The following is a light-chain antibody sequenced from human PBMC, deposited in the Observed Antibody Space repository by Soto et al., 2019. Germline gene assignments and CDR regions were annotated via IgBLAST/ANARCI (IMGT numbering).Light chain of an antibody. J-gene: IGKJ1*01. CDR3: QQYYSLSWT. Sequence: DIQMTQSPSTLSASVGDRVTVTCRASQSLTGSLAWYQQKPGQAPKLLIYDASTLPSGVPSRFSGSGFGTKFTLTIASLQPDDFATYYCQQYYSLSWTCGPGTKVEIK. V-gene: IGKV1-5*01. CDR2: DAS. CDR1: QSLTGS.